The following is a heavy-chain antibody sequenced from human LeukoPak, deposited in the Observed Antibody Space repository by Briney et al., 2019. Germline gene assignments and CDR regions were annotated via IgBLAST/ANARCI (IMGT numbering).Heavy chain of an antibody. Sequence: GGSLRLSCAASGFTFISYWLSWVRQAPGKGLEWVASIEQDGSQKYYVDSVRGRFTISIDNAKNSVYLQTNSLRVEDTAVYYCVRNSGSDPFDYWGQGTLVTVSS. CDR2: IEQDGSQK. D-gene: IGHD1-26*01. J-gene: IGHJ4*02. CDR3: VRNSGSDPFDY. V-gene: IGHV3-7*01. CDR1: GFTFISYW.